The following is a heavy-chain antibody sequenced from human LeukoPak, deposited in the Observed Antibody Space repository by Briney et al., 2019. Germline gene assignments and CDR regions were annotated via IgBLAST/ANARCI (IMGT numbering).Heavy chain of an antibody. CDR3: ARGGNYYDSSGYYYVPNESFDY. J-gene: IGHJ4*02. V-gene: IGHV3-7*01. D-gene: IGHD3-22*01. CDR2: IKKDGSEK. CDR1: GFAFSSHW. Sequence: GGSLRLSCAASGFAFSSHWMSWVRQAPGKGLEWVANIKKDGSEKYYVDAVKGRFTISRDNAKTSLYLQMNSLRAEDTAVYYCARGGNYYDSSGYYYVPNESFDYWGQGTLVTVSS.